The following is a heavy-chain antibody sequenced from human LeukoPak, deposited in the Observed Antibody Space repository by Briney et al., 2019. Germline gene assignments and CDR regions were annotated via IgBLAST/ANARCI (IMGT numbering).Heavy chain of an antibody. J-gene: IGHJ6*03. CDR3: ASGGDSSHYYYYYMDV. D-gene: IGHD6-13*01. CDR2: ISAYNGNT. CDR1: GYTFTSYG. Sequence: ASVKVSCKASGYTFTSYGISWVRQAPGQGLEWMGWISAYNGNTNYAQKLQSRVTMTTDTSTSTAYMELRSLRSDDTAVYYCASGGDSSHYYYYYMDVWGKGTTVTVSS. V-gene: IGHV1-18*01.